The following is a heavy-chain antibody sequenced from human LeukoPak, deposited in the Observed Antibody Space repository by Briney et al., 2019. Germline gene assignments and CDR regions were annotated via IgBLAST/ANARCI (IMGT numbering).Heavy chain of an antibody. D-gene: IGHD1-26*01. CDR2: IYSGGST. J-gene: IGHJ4*02. Sequence: GGSLRLSCAASGFTVSSNYMSWVRQAPGKGLEWVSVIYSGGSTYYADSVKGRFTISRDNSKNTLYLQMNSPRAEDTAVYYCARTYSGSYPFDYWGQGTLVTVSS. CDR1: GFTVSSNY. V-gene: IGHV3-53*01. CDR3: ARTYSGSYPFDY.